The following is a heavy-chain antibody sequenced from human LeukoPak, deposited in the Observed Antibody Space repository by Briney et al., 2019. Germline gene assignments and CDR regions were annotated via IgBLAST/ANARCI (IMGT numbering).Heavy chain of an antibody. CDR3: ARGEMATVRDAFDI. Sequence: SETLSLTCTVSGYSISSGYYWGWIRQPPGKGLEWIGSIYHSESADYNPSLKSRVTISVDTTRNQFSLKLRSVTAAGTAVYYCARGEMATVRDAFDIWGQGTMVTVSS. CDR2: IYHSESA. V-gene: IGHV4-38-2*02. D-gene: IGHD5-24*01. J-gene: IGHJ3*02. CDR1: GYSISSGYY.